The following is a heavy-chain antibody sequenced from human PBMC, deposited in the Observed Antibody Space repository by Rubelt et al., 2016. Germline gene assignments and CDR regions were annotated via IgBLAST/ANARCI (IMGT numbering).Heavy chain of an antibody. J-gene: IGHJ6*03. CDR3: ATHLVPAQIRSGYYYYYYMDV. Sequence: QVQLVQSGAEVKKPGSSVKVSCKGSGYTLTELSMHWVRQAPGKGLEWMGGCDTEDGETIYAKKFQGTVTMTEDTSTDTAYMELSSLGSEDTAVYYCATHLVPAQIRSGYYYYYYMDVWGKGTTVTVSS. CDR1: GYTLTELS. V-gene: IGHV1-24*01. D-gene: IGHD2-2*01. CDR2: CDTEDGET.